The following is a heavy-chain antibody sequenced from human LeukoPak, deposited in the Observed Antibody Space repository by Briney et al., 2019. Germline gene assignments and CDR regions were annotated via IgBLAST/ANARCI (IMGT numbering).Heavy chain of an antibody. D-gene: IGHD3-3*01. CDR3: AKGITIFGVVIISDAFDI. J-gene: IGHJ3*02. CDR1: GFTFDDYA. V-gene: IGHV3-9*03. Sequence: SLRLSCAASGFTFDDYAMHWVRHAPGKGLEWVSGISWNSGSIGYADSVKGRFTISRDNAKNSLYLQMNSLRAEDMALYYCAKGITIFGVVIISDAFDIWGQGTMVTVSS. CDR2: ISWNSGSI.